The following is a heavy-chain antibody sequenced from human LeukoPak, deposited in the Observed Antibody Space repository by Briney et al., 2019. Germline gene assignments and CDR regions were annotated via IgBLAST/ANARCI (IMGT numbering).Heavy chain of an antibody. CDR1: GFAFSNYG. J-gene: IGHJ4*02. CDR3: ANNFDY. CDR2: IWHDGSNK. V-gene: IGHV3-33*06. Sequence: GRSLRLSCAASGFAFSNYGMHWVRQAPGKGLEWVAVIWHDGSNKYYADSVKGRFTIARDNSKNTVFLQMNSLRAEDTAVYYCANNFDYGGQGTLVTVSS.